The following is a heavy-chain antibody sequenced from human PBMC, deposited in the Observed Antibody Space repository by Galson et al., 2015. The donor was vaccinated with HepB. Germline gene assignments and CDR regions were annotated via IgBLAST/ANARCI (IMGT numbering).Heavy chain of an antibody. Sequence: SVKVSCKASGYTFTSYGISWVRQAPGQGLEWMGWISAYNGNTNYAQKLQGRVTMTTDTSTSTAYMELRSLRSDDTAVYYCARDQGEGRYSGSYFDALDYYYYYMDVWGKGTTVTVSS. J-gene: IGHJ6*03. V-gene: IGHV1-18*01. D-gene: IGHD1-26*01. CDR1: GYTFTSYG. CDR2: ISAYNGNT. CDR3: ARDQGEGRYSGSYFDALDYYYYYMDV.